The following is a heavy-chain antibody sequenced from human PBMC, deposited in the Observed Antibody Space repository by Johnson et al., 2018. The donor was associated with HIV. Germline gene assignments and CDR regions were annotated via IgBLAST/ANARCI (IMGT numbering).Heavy chain of an antibody. CDR1: GFTFDDYG. CDR3: ARRRGYSYGLTWGGYAFDI. Sequence: EVQLVESGGGVVRPGGSLRLSCAASGFTFDDYGMSWVRQGPGRGLEWVANIKQDGSEKYYVDSVKGRFTISRDNAKNSLYLQMNSLRAEDTAVYDCARRRGYSYGLTWGGYAFDIWGQGTMVTVSS. J-gene: IGHJ3*02. CDR2: IKQDGSEK. D-gene: IGHD5-18*01. V-gene: IGHV3-7*03.